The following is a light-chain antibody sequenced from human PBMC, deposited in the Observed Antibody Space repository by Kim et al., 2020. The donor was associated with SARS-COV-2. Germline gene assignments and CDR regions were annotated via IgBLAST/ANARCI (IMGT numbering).Light chain of an antibody. J-gene: IGLJ3*02. CDR1: KLGDKY. CDR2: QDN. Sequence: SYELTQPPSVSVSPGQTASITCSGDKLGDKYACWYQQKPGQSPVLVIYQDNKRPSGIPERFSGSNSGNTATLTISGTQAMDEADYYCQAWDSSTWVFGGGTTLTVL. V-gene: IGLV3-1*01. CDR3: QAWDSSTWV.